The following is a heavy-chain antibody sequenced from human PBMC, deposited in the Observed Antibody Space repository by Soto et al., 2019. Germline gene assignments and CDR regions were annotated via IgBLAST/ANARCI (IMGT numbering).Heavy chain of an antibody. D-gene: IGHD2-21*01. CDR3: ARLVAAGLTYYFDS. J-gene: IGHJ4*02. V-gene: IGHV2-5*02. Sequence: GSGPTLVSPTQTLTLTCTFSAFSLSTSGVGVGWIRQPPGKALEWLTFIYWDDDKRYSPSLKSRLTITKDTSKNQVVLTMTNMDPVDTATYYCARLVAAGLTYYFDSWGQGTLVTVSS. CDR2: IYWDDDK. CDR1: AFSLSTSGVG.